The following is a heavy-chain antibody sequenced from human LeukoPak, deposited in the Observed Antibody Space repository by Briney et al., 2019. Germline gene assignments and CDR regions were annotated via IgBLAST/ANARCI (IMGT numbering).Heavy chain of an antibody. V-gene: IGHV3-7*01. CDR3: TRNYRGYQAPYYFDY. CDR1: GFTFSSYW. CDR2: IKQDGSEK. J-gene: IGHJ4*02. D-gene: IGHD2-15*01. Sequence: GGSLRLSCAASGFTFSSYWMSWVRQAPGKGLEWVANIKQDGSEKYYVNSVKGRFTISRDNAKNSLYLQMNSLRAEDTAVYSCTRNYRGYQAPYYFDYWGQGTLVTVSS.